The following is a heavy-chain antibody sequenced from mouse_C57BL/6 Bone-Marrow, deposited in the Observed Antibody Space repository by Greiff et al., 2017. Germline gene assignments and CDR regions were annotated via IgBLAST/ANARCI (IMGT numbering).Heavy chain of an antibody. J-gene: IGHJ2*01. Sequence: EVQLVESEGGLVQPGSSMKLSCTASGFTFSDYYMAWVRQVPEKGLEWVANINYDGSSTYYLDSLKSRFIISRDNAKNILYLQMSSLKSEDTATYYCARRYSNYFYFDYWGQGTTLTVSS. CDR3: ARRYSNYFYFDY. CDR1: GFTFSDYY. V-gene: IGHV5-16*02. D-gene: IGHD2-5*01. CDR2: INYDGSST.